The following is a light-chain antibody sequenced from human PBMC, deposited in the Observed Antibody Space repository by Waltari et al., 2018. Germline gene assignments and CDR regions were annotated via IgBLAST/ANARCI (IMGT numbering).Light chain of an antibody. CDR3: MQARQSPII. V-gene: IGKV2-28*01. Sequence: DIVMIQSPLSLTVTPGEPASIPCRSSQSLYSNGYNFLEWYLQKPGQSPQLLIYVASNRASGVPDRFSGSGSGTDFTLKISRVEAEDAGVYYCMQARQSPIIFGQGTRLEIK. J-gene: IGKJ5*01. CDR1: QSLYSNGYNF. CDR2: VAS.